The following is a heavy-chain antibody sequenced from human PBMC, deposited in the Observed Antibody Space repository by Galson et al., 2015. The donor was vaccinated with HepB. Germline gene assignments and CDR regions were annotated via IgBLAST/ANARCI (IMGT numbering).Heavy chain of an antibody. D-gene: IGHD6-13*01. CDR2: ISGSGGST. J-gene: IGHJ4*02. CDR3: AKDRNPTRCSSDYFDY. Sequence: SLRLSCAASGFTFSSYAMSWVRQAPGKGLEWVSAISGSGGSTYYADSVKGRFTISRGNSKNTLYLQMNSLRAEDTAVYYCAKDRNPTRCSSDYFDYWGQGTLVTVSS. CDR1: GFTFSSYA. V-gene: IGHV3-23*01.